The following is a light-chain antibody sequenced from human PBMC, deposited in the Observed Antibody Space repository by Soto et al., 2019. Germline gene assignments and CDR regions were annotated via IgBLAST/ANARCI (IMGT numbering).Light chain of an antibody. Sequence: DIQLTQSPSFLSASVGDRVTITCRASQGVSSYFAWYQQKPGKAPKLLIYAASTLQSGVPSRFSGSGSGTEFTLTISSLQPEDFATYYCQQIHSYPWLTFGGGTRVEIK. CDR3: QQIHSYPWLT. V-gene: IGKV1-9*01. CDR1: QGVSSY. J-gene: IGKJ4*01. CDR2: AAS.